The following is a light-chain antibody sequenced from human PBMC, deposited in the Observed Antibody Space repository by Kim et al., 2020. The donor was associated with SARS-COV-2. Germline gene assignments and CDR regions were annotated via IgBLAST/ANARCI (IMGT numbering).Light chain of an antibody. CDR1: RRGRGTY. CDR2: GAA. CDR3: QQYGSSSRWT. V-gene: IGKV3-20*01. J-gene: IGKJ1*01. Sequence: RATLSCRATRRGRGTYYAGYQQQRGRAPPRLICGAASRATSIPDSISGGGSGTDFSLTISRLEPEDFAVYYCQQYGSSSRWTFGHGTKVEIK.